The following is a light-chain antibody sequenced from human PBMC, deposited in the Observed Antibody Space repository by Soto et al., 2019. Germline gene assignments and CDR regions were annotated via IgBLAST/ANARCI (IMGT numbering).Light chain of an antibody. CDR3: QQYENLPT. V-gene: IGKV1-33*01. J-gene: IGKJ5*01. CDR1: QNINNY. Sequence: IHMTQSPSSLSASVGDRVTLTCRASQNINNYLNWYQQKPGRVPKLLIYDASNLEAGVPSRFRGSGSGTDFTFTISRLQPEDIATYYCQQYENLPTFGQGTRLENK. CDR2: DAS.